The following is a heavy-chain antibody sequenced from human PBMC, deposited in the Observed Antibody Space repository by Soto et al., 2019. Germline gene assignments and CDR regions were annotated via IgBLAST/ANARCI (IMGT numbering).Heavy chain of an antibody. CDR2: ISGSGGST. CDR1: GFSFSNYA. Sequence: EVQLLESGGGLVQPGGSLRLSCAASGFSFSNYAMSWVRQAPGKGLEWVSSISGSGGSTYSADSVKGRFTISRDKSKNTLHLEMNSLRAEDTAVYYCAKDVVSGWFGYDFDFWGQGTLVTVSS. V-gene: IGHV3-23*01. D-gene: IGHD6-19*01. J-gene: IGHJ4*02. CDR3: AKDVVSGWFGYDFDF.